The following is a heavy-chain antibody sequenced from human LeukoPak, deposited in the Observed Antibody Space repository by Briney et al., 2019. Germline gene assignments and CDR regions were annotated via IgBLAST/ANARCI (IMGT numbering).Heavy chain of an antibody. J-gene: IGHJ5*02. Sequence: ASVKVSCKASGYTFTRYGIHWVRQAPGQGFEWMGWINGNTKYSEKLQDRVTITWDTSASTAYMELRSLRSEDTAVYYCARDLVRWGGWLDAWGQGTLVTVSS. CDR2: INGNT. V-gene: IGHV1-3*01. D-gene: IGHD3-10*01. CDR3: ARDLVRWGGWLDA. CDR1: GYTFTRYG.